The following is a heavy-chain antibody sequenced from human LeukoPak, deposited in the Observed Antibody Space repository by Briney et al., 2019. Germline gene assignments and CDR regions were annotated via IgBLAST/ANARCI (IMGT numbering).Heavy chain of an antibody. V-gene: IGHV4-34*01. Sequence: SETLSLTCAVYGGSFSGYYWSWIRQPPGKGLEWIGEINHSGSTNYNPSLKSRVTISVDTSKNQFSLKLSSVTAADTAVYYCARDGVTDQLLYYYYYYMDVWGKGTTVTVSS. CDR3: ARDGVTDQLLYYYYYYMDV. CDR1: GGSFSGYY. D-gene: IGHD2-2*02. CDR2: INHSGST. J-gene: IGHJ6*03.